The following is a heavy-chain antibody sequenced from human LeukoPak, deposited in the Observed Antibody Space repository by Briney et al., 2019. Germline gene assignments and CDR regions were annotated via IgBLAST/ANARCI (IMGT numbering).Heavy chain of an antibody. CDR3: ARTRRSGWITEYFQH. D-gene: IGHD6-19*01. J-gene: IGHJ1*01. Sequence: ASVKVSCKASGYTFTSYGISWVRQAPGQGLEWMGWISAYNGNTNYAQKLQGRVTMTTDTPTSTAYMELRSLRSDDTAVYYCARTRRSGWITEYFQHWGQGTLVTVSS. CDR2: ISAYNGNT. CDR1: GYTFTSYG. V-gene: IGHV1-18*01.